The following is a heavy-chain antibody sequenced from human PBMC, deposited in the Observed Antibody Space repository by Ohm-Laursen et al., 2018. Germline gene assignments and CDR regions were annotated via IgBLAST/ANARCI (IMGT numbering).Heavy chain of an antibody. D-gene: IGHD5-18*01. J-gene: IGHJ4*02. CDR2: IGASGGDT. Sequence: SLRLSCAAPGFTFSSYVMSWVRQAPGKGLEWVSGIGASGGDTNYADSVKGRFTISRDNSKNTLYLQMNSLRAEDTAIYYCAKATGQRHFDYWGQGTPVTVSS. CDR3: AKATGQRHFDY. V-gene: IGHV3-23*01. CDR1: GFTFSSYV.